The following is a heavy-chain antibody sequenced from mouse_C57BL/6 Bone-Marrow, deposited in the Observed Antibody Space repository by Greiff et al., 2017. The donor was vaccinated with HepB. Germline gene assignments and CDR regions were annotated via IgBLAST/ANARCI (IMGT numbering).Heavy chain of an antibody. J-gene: IGHJ2*01. CDR2: ISSGGSYT. Sequence: DVKLQESGGDLVKPGGSLKLSCAASGFTFSSYGMSWVRQTPDKRLEWVATISSGGSYTYYPDSVKGRFTISRDNAKNTLYLQMSSLKSEDTAMYYCARPYSNYVYFDYWGQGTTLTVSS. CDR1: GFTFSSYG. D-gene: IGHD2-5*01. V-gene: IGHV5-6*02. CDR3: ARPYSNYVYFDY.